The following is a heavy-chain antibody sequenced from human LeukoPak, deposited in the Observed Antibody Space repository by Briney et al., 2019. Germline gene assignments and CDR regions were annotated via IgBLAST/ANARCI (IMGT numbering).Heavy chain of an antibody. D-gene: IGHD2-15*01. Sequence: GASVKVSCKASGYTFTRYYLHWVRQAPGQGLEWMGWISAYNGNTNYAQKLQGRVTMTTDTSTSTAYMELRSLRADDTAVYYCARVDIVVVVAALFDYWGQGTLVTVSS. V-gene: IGHV1-18*04. CDR2: ISAYNGNT. J-gene: IGHJ4*02. CDR3: ARVDIVVVVAALFDY. CDR1: GYTFTRYY.